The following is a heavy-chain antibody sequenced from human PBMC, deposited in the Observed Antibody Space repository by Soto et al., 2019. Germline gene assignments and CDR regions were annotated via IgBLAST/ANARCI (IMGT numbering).Heavy chain of an antibody. Sequence: SETLSLTCTVSGGSISSYYWSWIRQPPGKGLEWIGYIYYSGSTNYNPSLKSRVTISVDTSKNQFSLKLSSVTAADTAVYYCAREYDPGQQGYGAFDIWGQGTMVTVSS. V-gene: IGHV4-59*01. CDR1: GGSISSYY. CDR2: IYYSGST. J-gene: IGHJ3*02. D-gene: IGHD6-13*01. CDR3: AREYDPGQQGYGAFDI.